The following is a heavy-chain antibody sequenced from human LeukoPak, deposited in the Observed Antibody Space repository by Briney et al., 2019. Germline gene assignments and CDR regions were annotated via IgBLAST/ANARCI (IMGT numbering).Heavy chain of an antibody. CDR1: GDSISSSNW. CDR2: INHSGST. Sequence: KPSGTLSLTCAVSGDSISSSNWWSWVRQPPGKGLEWIGEINHSGSTDYNPSLKSRVTISLDTSKNQFSLKLSSVTAADTAVYYCAASAPRYCGGGSCYSAPLDYWGQGNLVTVSS. V-gene: IGHV4-4*02. CDR3: AASAPRYCGGGSCYSAPLDY. D-gene: IGHD2-15*01. J-gene: IGHJ4*02.